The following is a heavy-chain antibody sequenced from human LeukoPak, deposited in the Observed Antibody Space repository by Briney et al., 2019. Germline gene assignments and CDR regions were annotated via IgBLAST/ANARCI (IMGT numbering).Heavy chain of an antibody. CDR1: GGSVSSFY. CDR3: AGEYYYDSSGYYGI. Sequence: PSETLSLTCTVSGGSVSSFYWSWIRQIPGKGLEWIGYIYYGGITNYNPSLKSRVTMSLHTSKNQFSLKLSSVTAADTAVYYCAGEYYYDSSGYYGIWGQGTMVTVSS. D-gene: IGHD3-22*01. CDR2: IYYGGIT. V-gene: IGHV4-59*02. J-gene: IGHJ3*02.